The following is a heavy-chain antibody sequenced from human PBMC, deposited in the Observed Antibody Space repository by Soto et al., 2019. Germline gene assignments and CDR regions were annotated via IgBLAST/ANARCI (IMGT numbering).Heavy chain of an antibody. CDR1: GGTFSSYA. CDR2: IIPMFGTA. Sequence: QVQLVQSGAEVKKPGSSVKVSCKASGGTFSSYAISWVRQAPGQGLEWMGRIIPMFGTANYAQKLERRVTITADESTSTAYMELSSLRSDDTAVYYCARPVTTGPPTGYYYGMDVWGQGTPVTVSS. J-gene: IGHJ6*02. V-gene: IGHV1-69*18. D-gene: IGHD4-4*01. CDR3: ARPVTTGPPTGYYYGMDV.